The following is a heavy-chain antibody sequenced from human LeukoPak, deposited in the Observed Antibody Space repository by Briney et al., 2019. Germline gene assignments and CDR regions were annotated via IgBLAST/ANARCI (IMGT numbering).Heavy chain of an antibody. J-gene: IGHJ4*02. CDR3: ARGGYYYDSSGTNDY. V-gene: IGHV3-33*01. CDR2: IWYDGSNK. D-gene: IGHD3-22*01. CDR1: GFTFSSYG. Sequence: GGSLRLSCAASGFTFSSYGMHWVRQAPGKGLEWVAVIWYDGSNKYYADSVKGRFTISRDNSKNTLYLQMNSLRAEDTAVYYCARGGYYYDSSGTNDYWGQGTLVTVSS.